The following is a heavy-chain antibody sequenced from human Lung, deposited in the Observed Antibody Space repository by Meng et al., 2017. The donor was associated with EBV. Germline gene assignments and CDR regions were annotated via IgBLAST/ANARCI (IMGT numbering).Heavy chain of an antibody. CDR1: GGSIIDCNW. V-gene: IGHV4-4*01. J-gene: IGHJ4*02. Sequence: QGQLKESGLGLLNPSGPLSLTCSGSGGSIIDCNWWRWRRQSPGKVLELIGEIHRSGRTNYNPSLKSRITMSLDKPKNHFSLMLSSVTAAETAVYCCARDSDSAYSLGYWGQGTLVTVSS. CDR2: IHRSGRT. D-gene: IGHD2-21*01. CDR3: ARDSDSAYSLGY.